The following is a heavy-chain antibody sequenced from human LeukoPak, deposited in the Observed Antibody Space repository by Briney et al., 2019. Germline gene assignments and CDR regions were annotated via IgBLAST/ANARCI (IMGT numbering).Heavy chain of an antibody. V-gene: IGHV3-7*01. CDR2: IKEDGSEK. CDR3: ARKAVGELL. Sequence: PGESLRLSCVASGFTFSSYWMSWVRQAPGKGLEWVANIKEDGSEKYYVDSVKGRFTISRDNTKNSLYLQMNSLRAEDTAVYYCARKAVGELLGGQGTLVTVSS. J-gene: IGHJ4*02. CDR1: GFTFSSYW. D-gene: IGHD3-10*01.